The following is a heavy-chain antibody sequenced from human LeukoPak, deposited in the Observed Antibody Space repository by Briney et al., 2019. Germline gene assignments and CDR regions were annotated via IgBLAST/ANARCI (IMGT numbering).Heavy chain of an antibody. V-gene: IGHV3-15*01. J-gene: IGHJ4*02. Sequence: GGSQRLSCAASGFTFTNAWMSWVRQAPGKGLEWVGRIKAKADLGTIDYAAPVKGRFTISREDSKNTLYLQLNSLKTEDTGVYYCITTTSFYGAKGYWGRGTLVTVSS. CDR3: ITTTSFYGAKGY. D-gene: IGHD4-17*01. CDR2: IKAKADLGTI. CDR1: GFTFTNAW.